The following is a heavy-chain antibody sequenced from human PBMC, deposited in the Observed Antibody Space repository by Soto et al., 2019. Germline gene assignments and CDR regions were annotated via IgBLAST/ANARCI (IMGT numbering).Heavy chain of an antibody. J-gene: IGHJ4*02. D-gene: IGHD3-22*01. V-gene: IGHV3-23*01. Sequence: EVQLLESGGALVQPGGSLRLSCAASGFTFSSYAMSWVRQAPGKGLEWVASITGSGASPYYTDSVEGRFTISRDNFQNTLDLQMDSLRAADTVIYYCAKDPRGGNSQWFLTYYFDYWGQGTLVTVSS. CDR3: AKDPRGGNSQWFLTYYFDY. CDR2: ITGSGASP. CDR1: GFTFSSYA.